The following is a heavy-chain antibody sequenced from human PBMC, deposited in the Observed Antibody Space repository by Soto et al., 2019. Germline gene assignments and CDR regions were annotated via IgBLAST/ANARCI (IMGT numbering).Heavy chain of an antibody. CDR2: IYPGDSDT. J-gene: IGHJ5*02. CDR1: GYSFTSYW. Sequence: GESLKISCKGSGYSFTSYWICWVRQMPGKGLEWMGIIYPGDSDTRYSPSFQGQVTISADKSISTAYLQWSSLKASDTAMYYCARWAYYYGSGSHNWFDPWGQGTLVTVSS. V-gene: IGHV5-51*01. CDR3: ARWAYYYGSGSHNWFDP. D-gene: IGHD3-10*01.